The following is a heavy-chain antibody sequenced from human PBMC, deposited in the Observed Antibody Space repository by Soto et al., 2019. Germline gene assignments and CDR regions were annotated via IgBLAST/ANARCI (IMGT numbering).Heavy chain of an antibody. Sequence: GGSLRLSCAASGFTFSSYAMSWVRQAPGKGLEWVSAISGSGGSTYYADSVKGRFTISRDNSKNTLYLQMNGLRAEDTAVYYCAKAISIVVVPAAHDYWGQGTLVTVSS. CDR2: ISGSGGST. J-gene: IGHJ4*02. CDR3: AKAISIVVVPAAHDY. D-gene: IGHD2-2*01. V-gene: IGHV3-23*01. CDR1: GFTFSSYA.